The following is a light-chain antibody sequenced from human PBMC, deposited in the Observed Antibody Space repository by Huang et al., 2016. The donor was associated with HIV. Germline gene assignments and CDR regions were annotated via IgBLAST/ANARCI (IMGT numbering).Light chain of an antibody. CDR1: QSVGSY. CDR2: DAS. J-gene: IGKJ1*01. CDR3: HQHSSWPGT. V-gene: IGKV3-11*01. Sequence: DIVLTQSPATLSLSPGERATLSCRAGQSVGSYLAWYQQTPGQALRLLVSDASHRATGIPARFSGSGSGTDFTLTISSLEPEDFAVYYCHQHSSWPGTFGQGTRVEIK.